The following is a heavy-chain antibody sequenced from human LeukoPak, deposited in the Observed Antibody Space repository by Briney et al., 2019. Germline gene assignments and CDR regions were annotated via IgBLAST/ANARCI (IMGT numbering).Heavy chain of an antibody. J-gene: IGHJ4*02. V-gene: IGHV3-7*01. CDR1: GGSISSSSYY. CDR3: AKGTLDIVVVPAAPKVYYFDY. Sequence: ETLSLTCTVSGGSISSSSYYWGWIRQPPGKGLEWVANIKQDGSEKYYVDSVKGRFTISRDNAKNSLYLQMNSLRAEDTAVYYCAKGTLDIVVVPAAPKVYYFDYWGQGTLVTVSS. D-gene: IGHD2-2*01. CDR2: IKQDGSEK.